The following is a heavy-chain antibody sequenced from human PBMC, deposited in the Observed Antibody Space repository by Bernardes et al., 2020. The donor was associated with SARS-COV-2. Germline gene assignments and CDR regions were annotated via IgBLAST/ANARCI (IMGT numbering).Heavy chain of an antibody. CDR2: IVPMHGIA. Sequence: SVKVSCKASGGSYSSYTIIWVRQGPGQGLECMGRIVPMHGIANYGQSFQDRLTITADKSTSTVYMELNSLTFEDTAVYYCARSIGYGLEFWGQGTTVTVS. CDR1: GGSYSSYT. J-gene: IGHJ6*02. CDR3: ARSIGYGLEF. V-gene: IGHV1-69*02. D-gene: IGHD6-6*01.